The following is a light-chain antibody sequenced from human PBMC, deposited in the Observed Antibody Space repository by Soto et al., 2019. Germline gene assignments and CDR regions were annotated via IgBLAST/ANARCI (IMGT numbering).Light chain of an antibody. CDR2: DTS. J-gene: IGKJ4*01. CDR3: QQRRAWPLT. V-gene: IGKV3-11*01. CDR1: QSVNND. Sequence: EIVLTQSPATLSLSPGEGATLSCRASQSVNNDLAWYQQRPGQAPRLLIYDTSNRATGVPARFSGSGSGTDFTLTISSLEPEDFAVYYCQQRRAWPLTFGGGTKVEIK.